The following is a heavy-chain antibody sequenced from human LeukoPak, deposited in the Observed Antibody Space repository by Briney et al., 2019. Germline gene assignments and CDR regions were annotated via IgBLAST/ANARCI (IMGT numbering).Heavy chain of an antibody. CDR2: ISSSSSYI. D-gene: IGHD1-26*01. V-gene: IGHV3-21*01. J-gene: IGHJ4*02. CDR1: GFTFSSYS. CDR3: ARGGSASGAPSSFDY. Sequence: GGSLRLSCAASGFTFSSYSMNWLRQAPGKGLEWASSISSSSSYIYYADSVKGRFTISRDNAKNSLYLQMNSLRAEDTAVYYCARGGSASGAPSSFDYWGQGTLVTVSS.